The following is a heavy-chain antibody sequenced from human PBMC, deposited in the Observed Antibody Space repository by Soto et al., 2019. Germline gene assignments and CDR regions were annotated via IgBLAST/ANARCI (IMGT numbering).Heavy chain of an antibody. CDR1: GYTFPSYD. Sequence: SVRGACKACGYTFPSYDINWGREATGQGLEWMGWMNPNSGNTGYAQKFQGRVTMTRNTSISTAYMELSSLRSEDTAVYYCARGRGGYSYGAYGMEVWGQGTTVTVSS. V-gene: IGHV1-8*01. D-gene: IGHD5-18*01. CDR2: MNPNSGNT. J-gene: IGHJ6*02. CDR3: ARGRGGYSYGAYGMEV.